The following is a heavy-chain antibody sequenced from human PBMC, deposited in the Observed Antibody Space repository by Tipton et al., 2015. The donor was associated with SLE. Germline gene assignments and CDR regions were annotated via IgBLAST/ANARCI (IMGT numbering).Heavy chain of an antibody. CDR1: GGSISSHY. V-gene: IGHV4-59*11. CDR3: ARGYSSGWSDA. J-gene: IGHJ5*02. Sequence: GLVKPSETLSLTCTVSGGSISSHYWSWIRQPPGKGLEWIGYIYYSGSTNYNPSLKSQVTISVDTSKNQFSLKLSSVTAADTAVYYCARGYSSGWSDAWGQGTLVTVSS. CDR2: IYYSGST. D-gene: IGHD6-19*01.